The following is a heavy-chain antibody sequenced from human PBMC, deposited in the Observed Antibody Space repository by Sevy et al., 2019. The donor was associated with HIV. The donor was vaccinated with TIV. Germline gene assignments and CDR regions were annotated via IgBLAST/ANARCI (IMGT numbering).Heavy chain of an antibody. Sequence: GGSLRLSCAASGFTFSSYGMSWVRQAPGKGLEWVANIKQDGSEKYYVDSVKGRFTISRDNAKNSLYLQMNSLRAEDTAVYYCARAGYYRGYFDYWGQGTLVTVSS. V-gene: IGHV3-7*01. CDR2: IKQDGSEK. J-gene: IGHJ4*02. CDR1: GFTFSSYG. D-gene: IGHD3-22*01. CDR3: ARAGYYRGYFDY.